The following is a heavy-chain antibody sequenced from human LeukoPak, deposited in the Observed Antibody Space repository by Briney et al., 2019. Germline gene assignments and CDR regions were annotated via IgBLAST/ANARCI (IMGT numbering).Heavy chain of an antibody. Sequence: ASVKVSCKASGGTFSSYTMSWVRQAPGQGLEWMGMIIPILGIANYAQKFQGRVTITTDTSTSTAYMDLRTLRSADTAVYCCARDQGFFGVDIWFDLGGERTLVTVSS. V-gene: IGHV1-69*04. D-gene: IGHD3-16*01. CDR3: ARDQGFFGVDIWFDL. CDR1: GGTFSSYT. CDR2: IIPILGIA. J-gene: IGHJ5*02.